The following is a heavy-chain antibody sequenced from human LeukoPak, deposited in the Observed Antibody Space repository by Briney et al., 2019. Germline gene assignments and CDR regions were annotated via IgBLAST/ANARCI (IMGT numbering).Heavy chain of an antibody. V-gene: IGHV4-59*11. Sequence: PSETLSLTCTVSGGSISSHYWSWLRQPPGKGLEWIGYIYYSGSTNYNPSLKSRVTISVDTSKNQFSLKLSSVTAADTAVYYCARAGYSYGYPDAFDIWGQGTMVTVSS. CDR1: GGSISSHY. CDR2: IYYSGST. CDR3: ARAGYSYGYPDAFDI. J-gene: IGHJ3*02. D-gene: IGHD5-18*01.